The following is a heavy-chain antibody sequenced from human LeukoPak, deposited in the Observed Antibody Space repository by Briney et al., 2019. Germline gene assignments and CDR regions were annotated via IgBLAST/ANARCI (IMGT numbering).Heavy chain of an antibody. J-gene: IGHJ3*02. D-gene: IGHD1-1*01. CDR2: ISSSSSTI. V-gene: IGHV3-48*01. CDR3: ARTGKEGAFDI. Sequence: PGGSLRLSCAASGFAFSSYSMNWVRQAPGKGLEGVSYISSSSSTIYYADSVKGRFTISRDNAKNSLYLQMNSLRAEDTAVYYCARTGKEGAFDIWGQGTMVTVSS. CDR1: GFAFSSYS.